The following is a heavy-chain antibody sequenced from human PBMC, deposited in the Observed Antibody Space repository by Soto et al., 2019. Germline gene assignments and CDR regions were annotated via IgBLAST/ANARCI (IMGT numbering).Heavy chain of an antibody. V-gene: IGHV3-21*01. J-gene: IGHJ4*02. CDR3: ASKAGTWALNY. Sequence: ESGGGLVKPGGSLRLSCAASGFTFSSYSMNWARQAPGKGLEWVSSISSSSSYTYYADSVKGRFTISRDNAKNSLYLQMNAPRVEDTAVYYCASKAGTWALNYWGVGTLVTVSS. D-gene: IGHD6-13*01. CDR1: GFTFSSYS. CDR2: ISSSSSYT.